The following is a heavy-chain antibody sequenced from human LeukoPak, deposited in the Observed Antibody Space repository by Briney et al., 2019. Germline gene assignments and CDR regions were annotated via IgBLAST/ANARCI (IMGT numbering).Heavy chain of an antibody. Sequence: PGGSLRLSCAASGFXFSRYWMSWVRQAPGKGLEWVANIKQDGSEKYYVDSVKGRFTISRDNAKNSLYLQMNSLRAEDTAVYYCAREGVYDYGDFNWFDPWGQGTLVTVSS. CDR1: GFXFSRYW. CDR3: AREGVYDYGDFNWFDP. V-gene: IGHV3-7*05. J-gene: IGHJ5*02. D-gene: IGHD4-17*01. CDR2: IKQDGSEK.